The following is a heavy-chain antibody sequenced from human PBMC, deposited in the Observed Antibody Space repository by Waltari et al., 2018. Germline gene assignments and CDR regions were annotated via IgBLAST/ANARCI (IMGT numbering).Heavy chain of an antibody. Sequence: QVQLQQWGAGLLQPSATLSLTCAVYGGSFSGSYWGWTRQPPGKGLEWIGEINHSGNTNHNPSLRSRVTMLVDTSKSQFSLKLNSVTAADTAVYYCVRLEDCTGPGGNCYSGDSFAMDVWGQGTTVTVSS. CDR2: INHSGNT. D-gene: IGHD2-8*02. V-gene: IGHV4-34*02. CDR3: VRLEDCTGPGGNCYSGDSFAMDV. J-gene: IGHJ6*02. CDR1: GGSFSGSY.